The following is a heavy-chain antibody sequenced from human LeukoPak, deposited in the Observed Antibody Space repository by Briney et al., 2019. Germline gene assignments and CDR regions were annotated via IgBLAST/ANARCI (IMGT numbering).Heavy chain of an antibody. CDR2: ISAYNGNT. V-gene: IGHV1-18*01. Sequence: GASVKVSCKASGYTFTSYGISWVRQAPGQGLEWMGWISAYNGNTNYAQKLQGRVTMTTDTSTSTAYMELRSLRSDDTAVYYCARRDSSGYYYVYRYWGQGTLVTVSS. CDR1: GYTFTSYG. CDR3: ARRDSSGYYYVYRY. J-gene: IGHJ4*02. D-gene: IGHD3-22*01.